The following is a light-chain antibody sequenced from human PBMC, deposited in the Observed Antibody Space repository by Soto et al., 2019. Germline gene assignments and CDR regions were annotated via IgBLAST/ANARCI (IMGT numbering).Light chain of an antibody. J-gene: IGKJ5*01. CDR3: KQYGSSPPGIT. Sequence: EIVLTQSPDTLSLSPGERATLSCRASQSVSSSYLAWYQQKPGQAPRLLIYGASSRATGIPDRFSGSGSGTDFTLTISRLEPEDFAVYYCKQYGSSPPGITFGQGTRLEIK. V-gene: IGKV3-20*01. CDR1: QSVSSSY. CDR2: GAS.